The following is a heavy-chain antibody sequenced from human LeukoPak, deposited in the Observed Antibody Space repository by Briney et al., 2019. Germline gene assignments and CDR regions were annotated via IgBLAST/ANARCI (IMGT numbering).Heavy chain of an antibody. CDR2: INSDGSST. Sequence: GGSLRLSCAASGFTFSSYWMHWVRQAPGKGLVWVSRINSDGSSTSYADSVKGRFTISRDNAKSTLYLQMNSLRAEDTAVHYCAREVGGSWLRYFDYWGQGTLVTVSS. V-gene: IGHV3-74*01. J-gene: IGHJ4*02. CDR1: GFTFSSYW. D-gene: IGHD1-26*01. CDR3: AREVGGSWLRYFDY.